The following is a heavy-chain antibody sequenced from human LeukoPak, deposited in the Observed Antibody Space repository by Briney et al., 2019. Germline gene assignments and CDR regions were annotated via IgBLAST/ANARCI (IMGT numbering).Heavy chain of an antibody. Sequence: SETLSLTCTVSGGSISTSSYYWGWVRQPPGKGLEWIGNIFYSGSTYYSPSLKSRVTISLDTSRNQFSLKVSSVTAADTAVYYCARRDSSGSYNWFDPWGQGTLVTVSS. J-gene: IGHJ5*02. CDR1: GGSISTSSYY. CDR2: IFYSGST. CDR3: ARRDSSGSYNWFDP. V-gene: IGHV4-39*01. D-gene: IGHD6-19*01.